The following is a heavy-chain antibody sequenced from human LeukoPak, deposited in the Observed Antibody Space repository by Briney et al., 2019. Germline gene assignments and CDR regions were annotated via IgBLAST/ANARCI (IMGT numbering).Heavy chain of an antibody. V-gene: IGHV4-34*01. J-gene: IGHJ5*02. CDR1: GGSFSGYY. CDR3: ARGQLRSSRGSRSDWFDP. Sequence: SETLSLTCAVYGGSFSGYYWIWIRQPPGKGLEWIGEINHSGSTNYNPSLTSRVTISVDTSKNQFSLKLSAVTAADTAVYYCARGQLRSSRGSRSDWFDPWGQGTLVTVSS. D-gene: IGHD2-2*01. CDR2: INHSGST.